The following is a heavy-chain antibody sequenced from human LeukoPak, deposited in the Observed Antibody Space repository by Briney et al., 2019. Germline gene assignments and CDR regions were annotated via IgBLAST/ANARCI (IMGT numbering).Heavy chain of an antibody. CDR2: IYSGGST. CDR1: GFTFSSNY. J-gene: IGHJ6*03. CDR3: ARVVRYFDWSLQVKTYYYYYYMDV. V-gene: IGHV3-53*01. D-gene: IGHD3-9*01. Sequence: QAGGSLRLSCAASGFTFSSNYMSWVRQAPGKGLEWVSVIYSGGSTYYADSVKGQFTISRDNSKNTLYLQMNSLRAEDTAVYYCARVVRYFDWSLQVKTYYYYYYMDVWGKGTTVTISS.